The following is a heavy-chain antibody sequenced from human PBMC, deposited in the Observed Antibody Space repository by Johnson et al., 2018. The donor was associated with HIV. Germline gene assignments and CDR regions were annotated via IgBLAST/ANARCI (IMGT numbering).Heavy chain of an antibody. CDR1: GFTFSSYA. Sequence: QVQLVESGGGFVQPGGSLRLSCAGSGFTFSSYAMHWVRQAPGKGLEWVAVISYDGSNKYYADSVKGRFTISRDNSKNTLYLQMNSLRAEDTAVYYCAREAHYYDSSGLKRGAFDIWGQGTMVTVSS. CDR3: AREAHYYDSSGLKRGAFDI. D-gene: IGHD3-22*01. J-gene: IGHJ3*02. CDR2: ISYDGSNK. V-gene: IGHV3-30-3*01.